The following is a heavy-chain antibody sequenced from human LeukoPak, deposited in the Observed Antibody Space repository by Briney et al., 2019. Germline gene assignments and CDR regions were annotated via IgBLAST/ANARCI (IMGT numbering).Heavy chain of an antibody. D-gene: IGHD4-17*01. CDR1: GYTFTSYY. CDR2: INPSGGST. CDR3: ARDLGYGDYDDAFDI. J-gene: IGHJ3*02. V-gene: IGHV1-46*01. Sequence: ASVKVSCKASGYTFTSYYMHWVRQAPGQGLEWMGIINPSGGSTSYAQKFQGRVTMTRDTSTSTVYMELSSLRSEDTAVYYCARDLGYGDYDDAFDIWGQGTMVTVSS.